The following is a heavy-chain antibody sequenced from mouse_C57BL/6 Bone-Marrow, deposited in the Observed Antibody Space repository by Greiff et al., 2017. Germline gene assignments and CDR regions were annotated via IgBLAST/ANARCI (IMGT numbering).Heavy chain of an antibody. CDR2: IYPGSGSP. CDR3: ARPYYSNYWYFDV. CDR1: GYTFTSYW. D-gene: IGHD2-5*01. V-gene: IGHV1-55*01. J-gene: IGHJ1*03. Sequence: QVQLQQPGAELVKPGASVKMSCKASGYTFTSYWITWVKQRPGQGLEWIGDIYPGSGSPNYNEKFKSKATLTVDTSSSTAYMELSSLTSEDSAVYDCARPYYSNYWYFDVWGTGTTVTVSS.